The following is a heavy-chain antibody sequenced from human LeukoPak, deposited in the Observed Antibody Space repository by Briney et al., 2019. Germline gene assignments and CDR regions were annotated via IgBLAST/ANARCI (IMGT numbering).Heavy chain of an antibody. CDR1: GFTFSSYA. D-gene: IGHD2/OR15-2a*01. J-gene: IGHJ2*01. CDR3: AISIDGYFDL. CDR2: ISGSGGST. V-gene: IGHV3-23*01. Sequence: GGSLRLSCAASGFTFSSYAMSWVRQAPGKGLEWASAISGSGGSTYYADSVKGRFTISRDNSKNTLYLQMNSLRAEDTAVYYCAISIDGYFDLWGRGTLVTVSS.